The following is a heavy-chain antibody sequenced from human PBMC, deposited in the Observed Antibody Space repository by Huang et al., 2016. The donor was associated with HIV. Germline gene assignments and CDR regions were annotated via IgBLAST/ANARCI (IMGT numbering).Heavy chain of an antibody. CDR1: AGSIRSDNYY. D-gene: IGHD3-10*01. J-gene: IGHJ4*02. CDR3: ARLPGSRTRIRGVSTDAY. Sequence: QLQLQESGPGLVKPSETLSLTCTVSAGSIRSDNYYWGWLRQPPGKGLEWIGSIYYSGRTYYNPSLKLQGSITVETTKSNLALRMSAVTAAETAVYYCARLPGSRTRIRGVSTDAYWGQGTLVTVSS. CDR2: IYYSGRT. V-gene: IGHV4-39*02.